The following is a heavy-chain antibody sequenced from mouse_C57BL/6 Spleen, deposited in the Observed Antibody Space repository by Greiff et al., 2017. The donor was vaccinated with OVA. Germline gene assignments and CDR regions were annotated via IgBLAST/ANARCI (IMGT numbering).Heavy chain of an antibody. V-gene: IGHV2-6-1*01. CDR2: IWSDGST. Sequence: QVQLKESGPGLVAPSQSLSITCTVSGFSLTSYGVHWVRQPPGKGLEWLVVIWSDGSTTYNSALKSRLSISKDNSKSQVFLKMNSLQTEDTAMYYCARQDSSGYFYFDYWGQGTTLTVAS. CDR1: GFSLTSYG. CDR3: ARQDSSGYFYFDY. J-gene: IGHJ2*01. D-gene: IGHD3-2*02.